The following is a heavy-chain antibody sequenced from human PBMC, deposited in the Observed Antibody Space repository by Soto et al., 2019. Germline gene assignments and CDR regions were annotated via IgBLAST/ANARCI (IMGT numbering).Heavy chain of an antibody. CDR2: IIPIFGRA. V-gene: IGHV1-69*13. Sequence: SSVRVSCKASGGTFSSYAFSWLRQAPGKGLEWMGGIIPIFGRANYAQKFQGRVTSTADESTSTAYMELRNLRSEDTAVYYCASSLSTVTTSPYYYGLGVWGQGTTVTVSS. J-gene: IGHJ6*02. D-gene: IGHD4-17*01. CDR1: GGTFSSYA. CDR3: ASSLSTVTTSPYYYGLGV.